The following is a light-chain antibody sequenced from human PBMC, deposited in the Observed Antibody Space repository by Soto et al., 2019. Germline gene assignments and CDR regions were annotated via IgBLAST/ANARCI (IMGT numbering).Light chain of an antibody. CDR3: ISYTTSSTWV. CDR2: EVN. CDR1: SSDVGGYDY. Sequence: QSALTQPASVSGSPGQSITISCTGTSSDVGGYDYVSWYQQRPGKAPKLMIYEVNNRPSGVSNRFSGSKSGNMASLSISGLQADDEANYYCISYTTSSTWVFGAGTKLTVL. V-gene: IGLV2-14*01. J-gene: IGLJ3*02.